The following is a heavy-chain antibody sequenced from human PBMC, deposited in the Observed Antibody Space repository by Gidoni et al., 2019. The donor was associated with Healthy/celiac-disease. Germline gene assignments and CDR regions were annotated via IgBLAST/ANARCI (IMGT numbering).Heavy chain of an antibody. J-gene: IGHJ6*02. CDR3: ARARRTLPYYYGMDV. CDR2: IYYSGST. CDR1: AGSISSGGYY. V-gene: IGHV4-31*03. D-gene: IGHD1-7*01. Sequence: QVQLQESGPGLVKPSQTLSLTCTVSAGSISSGGYYWSWIRQNPGKGLEWIGYIYYSGSTYYNPSRKSRVTISVDTSKNQFSLKLSSVTAADTAVYYCARARRTLPYYYGMDVWGQGTTVTVSS.